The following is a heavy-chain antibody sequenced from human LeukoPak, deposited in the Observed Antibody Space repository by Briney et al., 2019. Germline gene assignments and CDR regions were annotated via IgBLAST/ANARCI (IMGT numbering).Heavy chain of an antibody. Sequence: SVKVSCKASGYTFTSYGISWVRQAPGQGLEWMGWISAYNGNTNYAQKLQGRVTMTTDTSTSTAYMELRSLRSDDTAVYYCARIVTYYYDSSGYSLGYFDLWGRGTLVTVSS. D-gene: IGHD3-22*01. CDR1: GYTFTSYG. J-gene: IGHJ2*01. CDR2: ISAYNGNT. CDR3: ARIVTYYYDSSGYSLGYFDL. V-gene: IGHV1-18*01.